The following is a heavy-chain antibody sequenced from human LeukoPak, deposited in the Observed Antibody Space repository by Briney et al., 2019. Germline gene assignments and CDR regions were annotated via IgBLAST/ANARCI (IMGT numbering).Heavy chain of an antibody. CDR1: GFTFSSYA. CDR3: AREKKTEWTTGAFDM. D-gene: IGHD3-3*01. CDR2: ISGSGGRT. Sequence: GGSLRLSCAASGFTFSSYAMSWVRQAPGKGLEWVSAISGSGGRTYYADSVEGRFTISRDNSKNTLYLQMNSLRAEDTAVYYCAREKKTEWTTGAFDMWGQGTMVIVSS. J-gene: IGHJ3*02. V-gene: IGHV3-23*01.